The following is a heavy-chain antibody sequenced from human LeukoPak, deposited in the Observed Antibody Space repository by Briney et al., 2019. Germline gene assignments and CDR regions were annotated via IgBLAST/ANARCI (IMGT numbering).Heavy chain of an antibody. CDR3: AREGATPASYFYAMDV. CDR1: GGSISTYY. J-gene: IGHJ6*02. Sequence: SETLSLTCTVSGGSISTYYWSWIRQPAGKGLEWIGHIYASGVTKSNPSLKSRVTMSVDTSTSRLSLKVSSVTAADSAVYYCAREGATPASYFYAMDVWGQGTTVTVSS. D-gene: IGHD4/OR15-4a*01. V-gene: IGHV4-4*07. CDR2: IYASGVT.